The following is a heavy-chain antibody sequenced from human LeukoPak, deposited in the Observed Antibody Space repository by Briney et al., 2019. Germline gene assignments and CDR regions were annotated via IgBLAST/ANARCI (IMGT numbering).Heavy chain of an antibody. CDR3: ARGMAGCFDL. D-gene: IGHD6-19*01. Sequence: GGSLRLSCAASGFIFSSYPMSWVRQAPGKGLEWVSTISGSGGSTYYADSVKGRFTISRDNSKNTLYLQMISLRAEDTAVYYCARGMAGCFDLWGRGTLVTVSS. V-gene: IGHV3-23*01. J-gene: IGHJ2*01. CDR2: ISGSGGST. CDR1: GFIFSSYP.